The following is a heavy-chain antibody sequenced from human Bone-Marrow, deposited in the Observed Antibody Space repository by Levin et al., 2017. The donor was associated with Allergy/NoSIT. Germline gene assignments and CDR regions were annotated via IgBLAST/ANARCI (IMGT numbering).Heavy chain of an antibody. D-gene: IGHD4-17*01. CDR1: GFTFSSSA. V-gene: IGHV3-23*01. J-gene: IGHJ4*02. Sequence: LSLTCAASGFTFSSSAMSWVRQAPGKGLEWVSAISGSGGSTYYADSVKGRFTISRDNSKNTLYLQMNSLRAEDTAVYYCAKVYGDSYAFDYWGQGTLVTVSS. CDR2: ISGSGGST. CDR3: AKVYGDSYAFDY.